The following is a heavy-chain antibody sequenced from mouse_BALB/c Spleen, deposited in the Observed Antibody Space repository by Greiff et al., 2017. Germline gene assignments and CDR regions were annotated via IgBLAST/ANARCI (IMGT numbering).Heavy chain of an antibody. Sequence: EVMLVESGGGLVQPGGSLRLSCATSGFTFTDYYMSWVRQPPGKALEWLGFIRNKANGYTTEYSASVKGRFTISRDNSQSILYLQMNTLRAEDSATYYCARDKYGNYDDWGQGTTLTVSS. CDR1: GFTFTDYY. V-gene: IGHV7-3*02. CDR3: ARDKYGNYDD. J-gene: IGHJ2*01. D-gene: IGHD2-10*02. CDR2: IRNKANGYTT.